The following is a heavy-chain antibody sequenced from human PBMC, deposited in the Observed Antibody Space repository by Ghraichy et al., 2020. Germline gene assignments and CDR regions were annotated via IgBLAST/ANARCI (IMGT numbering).Heavy chain of an antibody. CDR3: PRRGNKDGHNFFDY. CDR2: VYSSGTT. J-gene: IGHJ4*02. Sequence: SETLSLTCSVSGDSISGYYWTWIRQTPGKGLEWIGHVYSSGTTNYNPSLESRVTMSVETSKKQFSLRLSSLTAADTAVYYCPRRGNKDGHNFFDYWGQGTLVTVSS. D-gene: IGHD3-16*01. CDR1: GDSISGYY. V-gene: IGHV4-4*08.